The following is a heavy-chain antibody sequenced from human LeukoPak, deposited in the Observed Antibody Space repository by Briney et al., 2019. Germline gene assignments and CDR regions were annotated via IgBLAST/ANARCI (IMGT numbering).Heavy chain of an antibody. CDR3: AKEDYGDYGMDV. Sequence: GGSLRLSCAASGFTFSSYWMHWVRQAPGKGLVWVSRINSDGSSTSYADSVKGRFTISRDNAKNTLYLQMNSLRAEDTAVYYCAKEDYGDYGMDVWGQGTTVTVSS. D-gene: IGHD3-16*01. CDR1: GFTFSSYW. J-gene: IGHJ6*02. CDR2: INSDGSST. V-gene: IGHV3-74*01.